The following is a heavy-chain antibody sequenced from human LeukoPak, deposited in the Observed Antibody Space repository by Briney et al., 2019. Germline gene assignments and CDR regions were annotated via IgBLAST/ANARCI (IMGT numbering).Heavy chain of an antibody. Sequence: SETLSLTCTVSGGSISSYYWSWIRQPSGKGLEWIGRINTSGSTNYNPSLKSRVTMSVDTSKNQFSLKLSSVTAADTAVYYCARQSSSSFDFDYWGQGTLVTVSS. J-gene: IGHJ4*02. D-gene: IGHD6-6*01. CDR2: INTSGST. CDR3: ARQSSSSFDFDY. CDR1: GGSISSYY. V-gene: IGHV4-4*07.